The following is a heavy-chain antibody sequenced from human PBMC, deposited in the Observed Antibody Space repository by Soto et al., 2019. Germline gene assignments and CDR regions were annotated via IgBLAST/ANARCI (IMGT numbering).Heavy chain of an antibody. CDR3: AREGSTVTQFDY. CDR1: GFTFSSYW. CDR2: INSDGSST. J-gene: IGHJ4*02. D-gene: IGHD4-17*01. V-gene: IGHV3-74*01. Sequence: GGSLRLSCAASGFTFSSYWMHWVRQAPGKGLVWVSRINSDGSSTSYADSVKGRFTISRDNAKNTLYLHMNSLRAEDTAVYYCAREGSTVTQFDYWGQGTLVTVSS.